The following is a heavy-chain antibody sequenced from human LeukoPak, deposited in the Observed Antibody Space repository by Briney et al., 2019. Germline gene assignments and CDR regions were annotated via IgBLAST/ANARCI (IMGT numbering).Heavy chain of an antibody. Sequence: SETLSLTCTVSGGSISSSSYYWAWIRQPPGKGLEWIGSIYHSGSNYYNPSLKSRVTISVDTSKNQFSLKVSSVTAADTAVYHCARVQTYRIRPYYFDYWGQGTLVTVSS. V-gene: IGHV4-39*01. D-gene: IGHD1-1*01. CDR2: IYHSGSN. CDR3: ARVQTYRIRPYYFDY. J-gene: IGHJ4*02. CDR1: GGSISSSSYY.